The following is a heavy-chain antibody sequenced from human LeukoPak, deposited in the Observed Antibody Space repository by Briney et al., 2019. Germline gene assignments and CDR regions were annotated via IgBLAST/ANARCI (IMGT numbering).Heavy chain of an antibody. V-gene: IGHV4-4*07. CDR2: IYTTGST. J-gene: IGHJ6*03. CDR3: ARVFDSGSQAYFYYMDV. CDR1: GGSISRYY. Sequence: SETLSLTCTISGGSISRYYWSWIRQPAGKGLEWIGRIYTTGSTNYNPSLKSRVTMSVDTSKNQLSLKVSSVTSADTAVYYCARVFDSGSQAYFYYMDVWGKGTTVIISS. D-gene: IGHD3-10*01.